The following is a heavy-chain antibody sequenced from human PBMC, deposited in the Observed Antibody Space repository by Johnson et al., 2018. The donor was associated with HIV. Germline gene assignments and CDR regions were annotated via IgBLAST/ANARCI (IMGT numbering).Heavy chain of an antibody. Sequence: MLLVESGGGVVRPGGSLRLSCAASGFMFDDYGMRWVRQVPGKGLAWFSHITWNGGRTGYADSMKGRFTISRDNAKKSLYMQMNSLRAEDTAVYYCAREGTVSYGGAFDIWGQGTMVTVSS. D-gene: IGHD4-17*01. V-gene: IGHV3-20*04. CDR2: ITWNGGRT. CDR1: GFMFDDYG. CDR3: AREGTVSYGGAFDI. J-gene: IGHJ3*02.